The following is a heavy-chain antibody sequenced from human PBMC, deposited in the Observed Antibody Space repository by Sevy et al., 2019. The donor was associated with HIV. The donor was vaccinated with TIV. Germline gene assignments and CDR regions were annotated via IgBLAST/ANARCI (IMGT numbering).Heavy chain of an antibody. CDR2: IRSDGSDK. V-gene: IGHV3-30*02. D-gene: IGHD6-13*01. Sequence: GGSLRLSCTASGFTFSNFGMHWVRQVPGKGLEWVTFIRSDGSDKHYAASVKGRFTISRDDSKNTLYLQMDSLRAEDTAIYYCAKDLAGPGRRYFDYWGQGTLVTVSS. J-gene: IGHJ4*02. CDR3: AKDLAGPGRRYFDY. CDR1: GFTFSNFG.